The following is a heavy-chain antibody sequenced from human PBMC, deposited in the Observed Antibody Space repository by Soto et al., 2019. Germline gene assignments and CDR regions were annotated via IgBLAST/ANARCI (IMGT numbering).Heavy chain of an antibody. D-gene: IGHD4-4*01. CDR3: ARDRSYSNYYFDY. CDR1: GFTFSSYW. V-gene: IGHV3-74*01. J-gene: IGHJ4*02. Sequence: GGSLRLSCAASGFTFSSYWMHWVRQAPGKGLVWVSRINSDGSSTSYADSVKGRFAISRDNAKNTLYLQMNSLRAEDTAVYYCARDRSYSNYYFDYWGQGTLVTVSS. CDR2: INSDGSST.